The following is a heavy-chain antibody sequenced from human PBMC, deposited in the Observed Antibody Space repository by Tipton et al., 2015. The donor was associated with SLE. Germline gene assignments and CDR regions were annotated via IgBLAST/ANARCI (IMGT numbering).Heavy chain of an antibody. D-gene: IGHD3-10*01. Sequence: LRLSCTVSGGSISSYYWSWIRQPPGKGLEWIGYIYYSGSTNYSGSTNYNPSLKSRVTISLDTSKNQFSLKLSSVTAADTAVYYCAGITMVQGVTPWGQGALVTVSS. CDR3: AGITMVQGVTP. CDR2: IYYSGSTNYSGST. V-gene: IGHV4-59*01. CDR1: GGSISSYY. J-gene: IGHJ5*02.